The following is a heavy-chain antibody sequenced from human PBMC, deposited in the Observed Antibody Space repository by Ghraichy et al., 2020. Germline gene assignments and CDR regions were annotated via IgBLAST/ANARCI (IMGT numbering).Heavy chain of an antibody. CDR1: GGSISSSNW. Sequence: SETLSLTCAVSGGSISSSNWWSWVRQPPGKGLEWIGEIYHSGSTNYNPSLKSRVTISVDKSKNQFSLKLSSVTAADTAVYYCARGLLRYFDWPRPRRGNGMDVWGQGTTVTVSS. D-gene: IGHD3-9*01. CDR3: ARGLLRYFDWPRPRRGNGMDV. J-gene: IGHJ6*02. CDR2: IYHSGST. V-gene: IGHV4-4*02.